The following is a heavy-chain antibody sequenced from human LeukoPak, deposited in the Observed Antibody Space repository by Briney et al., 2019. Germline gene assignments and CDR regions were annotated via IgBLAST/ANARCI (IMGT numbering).Heavy chain of an antibody. J-gene: IGHJ6*03. CDR1: GYTFTSYG. CDR3: AKGAATLEHGYSSSWVYYYYYYDMDV. V-gene: IGHV1-18*01. Sequence: ASVKVSCKASGYTFTSYGISWVRQAPGQGLEWMGWISAYNGNTNYAQKLQGRVTMTTDTSTSTAYMELRSLRSDDTAVYYCAKGAATLEHGYSSSWVYYYYYYDMDVWGKGTTVTVSS. D-gene: IGHD6-13*01. CDR2: ISAYNGNT.